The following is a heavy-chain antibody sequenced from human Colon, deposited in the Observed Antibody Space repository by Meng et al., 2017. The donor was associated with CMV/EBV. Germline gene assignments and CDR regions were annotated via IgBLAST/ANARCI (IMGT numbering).Heavy chain of an antibody. CDR2: IFSNDEK. CDR3: ARIISSYYYCYGMDV. CDR1: GFSLSNARMG. D-gene: IGHD6-6*01. V-gene: IGHV2-26*01. J-gene: IGHJ6*02. Sequence: SGPTLVKPTETLTLTCTVPGFSLSNARMGVSWIRQPPGKALEWLAHIFSNDEKSYSTSLKSRLTISKDTSKSQVVLTMTNMDPVDTATYYCARIISSYYYCYGMDVWGQGTTVTVSS.